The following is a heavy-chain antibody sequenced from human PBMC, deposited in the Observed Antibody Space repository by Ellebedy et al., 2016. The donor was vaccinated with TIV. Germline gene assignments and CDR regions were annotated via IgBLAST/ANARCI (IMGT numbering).Heavy chain of an antibody. CDR2: ISSSSSTI. D-gene: IGHD6-19*01. J-gene: IGHJ4*02. CDR1: GFTFSSYS. Sequence: GESLKLSXAASGFTFSSYSMNWVRQAPGKGLEWVSYISSSSSTIYYADSVKGRFTISRDNAKNSLYLQMNSLRDEDTAVYYCAGGAGWLADYWGQGTLVTVSS. CDR3: AGGAGWLADY. V-gene: IGHV3-48*02.